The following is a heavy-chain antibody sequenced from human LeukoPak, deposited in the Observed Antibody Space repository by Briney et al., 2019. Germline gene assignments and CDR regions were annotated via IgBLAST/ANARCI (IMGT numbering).Heavy chain of an antibody. CDR2: IRYDGSNT. CDR1: GFTFSSYG. D-gene: IGHD4-23*01. V-gene: IGHV3-30*02. J-gene: IGHJ4*02. Sequence: GGSLRLSCLASGFTFSSYGMHWVRQAPGKGLEWVAFIRYDGSNTKYADSVKGRFTISRDSSKNTVYLQMNSLRVEDTAVYYCAKDPGNGFDYWGQGTLVTVSS. CDR3: AKDPGNGFDY.